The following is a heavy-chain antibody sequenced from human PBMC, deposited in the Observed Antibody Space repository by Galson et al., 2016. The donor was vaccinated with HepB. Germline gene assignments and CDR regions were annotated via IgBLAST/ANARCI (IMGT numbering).Heavy chain of an antibody. CDR1: GYTFTDYY. CDR3: AREPYTSSHFDY. D-gene: IGHD6-6*01. Sequence: SVKVSCKASGYTFTDYYIHWVRQAPGQGLDWMGWINPNSGDTRYAQKFQGWVTMTRDTSITTAYMDLNRLRSDDTAVYFRAREPYTSSHFDYWGQGTLVTVSS. CDR2: INPNSGDT. V-gene: IGHV1-2*04. J-gene: IGHJ4*02.